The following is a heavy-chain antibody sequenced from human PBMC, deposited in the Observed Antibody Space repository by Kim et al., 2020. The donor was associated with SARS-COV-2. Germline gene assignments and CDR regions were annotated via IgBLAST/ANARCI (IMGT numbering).Heavy chain of an antibody. V-gene: IGHV1-18*01. CDR3: ARGGRPNSSGWYSDNPGAY. J-gene: IGHJ4*02. CDR1: GYTFTSYG. D-gene: IGHD6-19*01. Sequence: ASVKVSCKASGYTFTSYGISWVRQAPGQGLEWMGWISAYNGNTNYAQKLQGRVTMTTDTSTSTAYMELRSLRSDDTAVYYCARGGRPNSSGWYSDNPGAYWGQGTLVTVSS. CDR2: ISAYNGNT.